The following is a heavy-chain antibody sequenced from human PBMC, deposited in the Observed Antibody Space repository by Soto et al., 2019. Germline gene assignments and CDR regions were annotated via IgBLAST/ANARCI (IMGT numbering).Heavy chain of an antibody. V-gene: IGHV1-69*13. CDR3: ARGHEWDDSSGYYYPGY. CDR1: GGTFSSYA. CDR2: IIPIFGTA. Sequence: SSVKVSCKASGGTFSSYAISWVRQAPGQGLEWMGGIIPIFGTANYAQKFQGRVTITADESTSTAYMELSSLRSEDTAVYYCARGHEWDDSSGYYYPGYWGQGTLVTVSS. J-gene: IGHJ4*02. D-gene: IGHD3-22*01.